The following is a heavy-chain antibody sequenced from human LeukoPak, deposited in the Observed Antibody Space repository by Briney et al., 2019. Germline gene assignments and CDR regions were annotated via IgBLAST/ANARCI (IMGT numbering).Heavy chain of an antibody. J-gene: IGHJ3*02. Sequence: PGGSLRLSCAASGFTFSSSGMHWVRQAPGKGLEWVAFIRYDASNKYYADSVKGRFTISRDNSKNTLYLQMNSLRAEDTAVYYCAKEVVAANNDAFDIWGQGTMVTVSS. V-gene: IGHV3-30*02. CDR2: IRYDASNK. CDR1: GFTFSSSG. CDR3: AKEVVAANNDAFDI. D-gene: IGHD2-15*01.